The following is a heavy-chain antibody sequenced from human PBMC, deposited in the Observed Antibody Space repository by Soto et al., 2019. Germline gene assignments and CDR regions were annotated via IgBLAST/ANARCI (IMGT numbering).Heavy chain of an antibody. D-gene: IGHD3-3*01. CDR1: GFTVSSNY. Sequence: EVQLVESGGGLVQPGGSLRLSCAASGFTVSSNYMSWVRQAPGKGLEWVSVIYSGGSTYYADSVKGRFTISRHDSKNTQYLQMNSLRAEDTAVYYCARSSHYDFWSGYYYYYYMDVWGKGTTVTVSS. V-gene: IGHV3-53*04. CDR3: ARSSHYDFWSGYYYYYYMDV. J-gene: IGHJ6*03. CDR2: IYSGGST.